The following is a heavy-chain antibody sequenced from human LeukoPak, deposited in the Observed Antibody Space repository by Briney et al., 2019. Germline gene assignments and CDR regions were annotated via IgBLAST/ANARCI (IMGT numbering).Heavy chain of an antibody. Sequence: PGGSLRLSCAASGXTFSSYSMNWVRQAPGKGLEWVSSISSTSSYIYYADSLEGRFTISRDNAKNSLYLQMNSLRAEDTALYYCARHPIAGSGYFRPYYFDFWGQGTLVTVSS. D-gene: IGHD3-22*01. CDR2: ISSTSSYI. CDR1: GXTFSSYS. J-gene: IGHJ4*02. CDR3: ARHPIAGSGYFRPYYFDF. V-gene: IGHV3-21*01.